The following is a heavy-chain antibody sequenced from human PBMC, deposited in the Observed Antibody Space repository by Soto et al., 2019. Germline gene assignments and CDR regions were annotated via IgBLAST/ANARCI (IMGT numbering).Heavy chain of an antibody. CDR1: GFTFSSYG. V-gene: IGHV3-30*18. D-gene: IGHD2-15*01. CDR2: ISYDGSNK. CDR3: ANAGYCSGGSCYSAGHFDY. Sequence: QVQLVESGGGVVQPGRSLRLSCAASGFTFSSYGMHWVRQAPGKGLEWVAVISYDGSNKYYADSVKGRFTISRDNSKNTLYLQMNSLRAEDTAVYYCANAGYCSGGSCYSAGHFDYCGQGTLVTVSS. J-gene: IGHJ4*02.